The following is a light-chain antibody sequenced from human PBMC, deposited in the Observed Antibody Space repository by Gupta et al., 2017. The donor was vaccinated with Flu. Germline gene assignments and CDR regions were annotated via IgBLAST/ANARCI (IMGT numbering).Light chain of an antibody. Sequence: VTITCSASISNIGNNYVSCYQHLPDTAPNLLIYENNKRHSGMPARVSGSNSGTSATMGITGLQTGDEAAYYCGTWEGSRSASWVFGGGTKLTVL. CDR3: GTWEGSRSASWV. CDR2: ENN. CDR1: ISNIGNNY. J-gene: IGLJ3*02. V-gene: IGLV1-51*02.